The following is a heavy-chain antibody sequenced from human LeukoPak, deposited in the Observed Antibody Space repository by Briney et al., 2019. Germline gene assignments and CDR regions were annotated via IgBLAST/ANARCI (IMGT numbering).Heavy chain of an antibody. D-gene: IGHD3-10*02. CDR2: INAHRTT. J-gene: IGHJ6*04. Sequence: GGSLRLSCATSGFTFNPFSFNWVRQASGKGLEWISYINAHRTTYYADSVEGRFTISRDNAKNSLYLQMNSLRAEDTAVYYCAELRITMIGGVWGKGTTVTISS. V-gene: IGHV3-48*04. CDR1: GFTFNPFS. CDR3: AELRITMIGGV.